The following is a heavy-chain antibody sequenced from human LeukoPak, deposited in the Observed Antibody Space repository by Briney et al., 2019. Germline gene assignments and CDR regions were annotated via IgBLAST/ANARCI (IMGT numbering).Heavy chain of an antibody. CDR3: ARDSGSGSGSMDV. CDR2: IYSGGNT. CDR1: GLTVSSNC. V-gene: IGHV3-53*01. D-gene: IGHD3-10*01. Sequence: GGSLRLSCAASGLTVSSNCMSWVRQAPGKGLEWVSFIYSGGNTYYADSVKGRFTISRDNSKNTLYLQLNSLRAEDTAVYYCARDSGSGSGSMDVWGKGTTVTISS. J-gene: IGHJ6*03.